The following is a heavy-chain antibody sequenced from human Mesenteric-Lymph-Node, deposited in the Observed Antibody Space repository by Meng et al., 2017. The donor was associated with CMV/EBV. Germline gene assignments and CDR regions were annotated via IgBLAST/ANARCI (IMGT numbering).Heavy chain of an antibody. Sequence: QVQLQESGPGLVKPSETLSLTCSVSGGSITSYYWSWIRQPPGKGLEWIGYVYDSGTTNYNPSLASRVDISLDTSMNQFSLKLTSVTPDDTAIYYCARGRSSGWLYEFDPWGQGTLVTVSS. D-gene: IGHD6-19*01. CDR3: ARGRSSGWLYEFDP. CDR1: GGSITSYY. CDR2: VYDSGTT. V-gene: IGHV4-59*01. J-gene: IGHJ5*02.